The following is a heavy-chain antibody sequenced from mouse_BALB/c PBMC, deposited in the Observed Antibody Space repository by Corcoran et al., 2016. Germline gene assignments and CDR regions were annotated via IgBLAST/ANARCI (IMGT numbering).Heavy chain of an antibody. CDR3: ARDYRFDVGWYFDV. D-gene: IGHD2-14*01. CDR1: GYTFTSYV. J-gene: IGHJ1*01. Sequence: EVQLQQSGSELVTPGASVKMSCKASGYTFTSYVKHWVKQKPGQGLEWIGYINPYNDDIKYNENFKGKATLTSDKSSSTAYMELSSRTSEDSAVYYCARDYRFDVGWYFDVWGAGTTVTVSS. CDR2: INPYNDDI. V-gene: IGHV1S136*01.